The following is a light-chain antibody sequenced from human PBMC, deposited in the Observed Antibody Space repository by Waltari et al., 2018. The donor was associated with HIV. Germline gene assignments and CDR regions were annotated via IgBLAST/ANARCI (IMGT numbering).Light chain of an antibody. Sequence: EVVLTQSPATLSVSPGEIATLSCWASQNVNNYLAWYQQKPGQAPRLLIYDASTRATGVPARFSGSGSGTEFTLTITSLQYEDFAVYYCHQYHNWPPFTFGQGTKLEI. CDR3: HQYHNWPPFT. V-gene: IGKV3-15*01. CDR2: DAS. CDR1: QNVNNY. J-gene: IGKJ2*01.